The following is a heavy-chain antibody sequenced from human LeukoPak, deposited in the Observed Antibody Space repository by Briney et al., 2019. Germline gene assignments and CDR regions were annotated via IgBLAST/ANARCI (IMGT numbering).Heavy chain of an antibody. CDR1: GYTFTGYY. Sequence: ASVKVSCKASGYTFTGYYMHWVRQAPGHGLEWMGWINPNSGGTNYAQKFQGRVTMTRDTSISTAYMELSRLRSDDTAVYYCARVRAEPKYYFDYWGQGTLVTVSS. D-gene: IGHD1-14*01. V-gene: IGHV1-2*02. CDR2: INPNSGGT. J-gene: IGHJ4*02. CDR3: ARVRAEPKYYFDY.